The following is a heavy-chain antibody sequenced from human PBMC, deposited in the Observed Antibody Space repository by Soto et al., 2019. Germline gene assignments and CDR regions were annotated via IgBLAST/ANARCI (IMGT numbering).Heavy chain of an antibody. V-gene: IGHV1-3*01. D-gene: IGHD3-9*01. Sequence: GASVKDSCXASGYTFTSYAMYWVRQAPGQRLEWMGWINAGNGNTKYSQKFQGRVTITRDTSASTAYMELSSLRSEDTAVYYCARFDYDILAGRAYYSVMDVWGQGTTVTVSS. J-gene: IGHJ6*02. CDR3: ARFDYDILAGRAYYSVMDV. CDR1: GYTFTSYA. CDR2: INAGNGNT.